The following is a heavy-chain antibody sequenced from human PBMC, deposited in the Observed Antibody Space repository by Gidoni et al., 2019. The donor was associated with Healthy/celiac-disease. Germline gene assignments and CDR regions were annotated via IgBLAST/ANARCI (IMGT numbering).Heavy chain of an antibody. D-gene: IGHD6-19*01. CDR3: AREPIAVAGTSYYYGMDV. V-gene: IGHV3-33*01. Sequence: SSYGMHWVRQAPGKGLEWVAVIWYDGSNKYYADSVKGRFTISRDNSKNTLYLQMNSLRAEDTAVYYCAREPIAVAGTSYYYGMDVWGQGTTVTVSS. J-gene: IGHJ6*02. CDR2: IWYDGSNK. CDR1: SSYG.